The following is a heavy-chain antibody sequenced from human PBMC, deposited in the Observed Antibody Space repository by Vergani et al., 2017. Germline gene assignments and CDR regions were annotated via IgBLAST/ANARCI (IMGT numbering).Heavy chain of an antibody. CDR1: GYTFTGYY. V-gene: IGHV1-2*02. CDR2: INPNSGGT. CDR3: ARDIGYYDFWSGSNAFDI. Sequence: QVQLVQSGAEVKKPGASVKVSCKASGYTFTGYYMHWVRQAPGQGLEWMGWINPNSGGTNYAQKFQGRVTMTRDTSISTAYMELSRLRSDDTAVYYCARDIGYYDFWSGSNAFDIWGQGTMVTVSS. J-gene: IGHJ3*02. D-gene: IGHD3-3*01.